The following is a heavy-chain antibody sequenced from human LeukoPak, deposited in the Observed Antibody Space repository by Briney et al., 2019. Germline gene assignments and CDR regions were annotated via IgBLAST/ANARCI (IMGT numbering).Heavy chain of an antibody. D-gene: IGHD3-10*01. V-gene: IGHV1-18*04. Sequence: GASVKVSCRASGYTFTSYGISWVRQAPGQGLEWMGWISAYNGNTNYAQKLQGRVTMTTDTSTSTAYMELRSLRSDDTAVYYCVRHKVRGVIITSEIDHWGQGTLVTVSS. CDR2: ISAYNGNT. CDR1: GYTFTSYG. CDR3: VRHKVRGVIITSEIDH. J-gene: IGHJ4*02.